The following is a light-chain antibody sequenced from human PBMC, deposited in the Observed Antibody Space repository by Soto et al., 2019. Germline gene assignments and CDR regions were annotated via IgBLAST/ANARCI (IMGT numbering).Light chain of an antibody. CDR2: WAS. J-gene: IGKJ4*01. Sequence: DIVMTQSPDSLAVSLGERATINCKSSQSVLYNSDNKNYLAWYQQKAGQPPKLLIYWASTRDSGVPDRLSGSGSWADLTLTLINLQAEYVAVYYCQQYYTTLSFGGGTKVDIK. CDR1: QSVLYNSDNKNY. CDR3: QQYYTTLS. V-gene: IGKV4-1*01.